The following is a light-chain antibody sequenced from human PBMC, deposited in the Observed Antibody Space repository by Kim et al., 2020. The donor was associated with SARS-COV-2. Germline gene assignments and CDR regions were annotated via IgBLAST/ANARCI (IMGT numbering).Light chain of an antibody. Sequence: VSPGRTASITCSGDNLGDKYACWYQQKSGQSPVVVIYQDNKRPSGIPERFSGSNSGNTATLTISGTQAMDEADYYCQAWDSSTAVFGGGTQLTVL. CDR2: QDN. CDR1: NLGDKY. CDR3: QAWDSSTAV. J-gene: IGLJ3*02. V-gene: IGLV3-1*01.